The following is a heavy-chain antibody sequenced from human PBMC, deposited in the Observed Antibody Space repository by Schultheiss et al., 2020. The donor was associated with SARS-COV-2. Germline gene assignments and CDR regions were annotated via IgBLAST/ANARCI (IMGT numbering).Heavy chain of an antibody. Sequence: SQTLSLTCAVSGYSISSGYYWGWIRQPPGKGLEWIGSIYHSGSTYYNPSLKSRVTISVDTSKNQFSLKLSSVTAADTAVYYCARTYGSEGVDAFDIWGQGTMVTVSS. J-gene: IGHJ3*02. CDR3: ARTYGSEGVDAFDI. CDR1: GYSISSGYY. CDR2: IYHSGST. D-gene: IGHD3-10*01. V-gene: IGHV4-38-2*01.